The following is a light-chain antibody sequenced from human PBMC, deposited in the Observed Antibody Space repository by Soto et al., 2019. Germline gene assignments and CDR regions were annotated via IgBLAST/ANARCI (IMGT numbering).Light chain of an antibody. Sequence: DIVMTQSPDSLAVSLGERATINCKSRQSVLYSSNNKNYLAWCQQKPGHPPRLLIYGSSKRATGIPDRFSGSGSGTDLTITISRLEPDDCGVYVCQQYSALPMTFGQGTRLEI. V-gene: IGKV4-1*01. CDR3: QQYSALPMT. CDR2: GSS. CDR1: QSVLYSSNNKNY. J-gene: IGKJ5*01.